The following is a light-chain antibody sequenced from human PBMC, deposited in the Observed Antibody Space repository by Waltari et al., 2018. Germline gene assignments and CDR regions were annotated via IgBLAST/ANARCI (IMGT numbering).Light chain of an antibody. J-gene: IGKJ1*01. CDR2: GAS. CDR3: QQHDSSQWT. Sequence: EIVLTQSPGTLSLSPGARATLSCRASQSVRTYYLAWYQQKPGQAPRLLIYGASNRAAGIPDRFSGSGSGTDFTLTISRLEPEDFAVYYCQQHDSSQWTFGQGTKVQIK. V-gene: IGKV3-20*01. CDR1: QSVRTYY.